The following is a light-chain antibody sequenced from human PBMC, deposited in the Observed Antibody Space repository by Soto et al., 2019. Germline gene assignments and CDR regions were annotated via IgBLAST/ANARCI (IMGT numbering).Light chain of an antibody. Sequence: QPVLTQSPAASASLGASVKFTCTLSSGHNSYAIAWHQQQPEKGARYLMKVNSDGSHSKGDGIPDRFSGSSSGAERYLSISSLQSEDEADYYCQTWGTGIVLFGGGTKVTVL. V-gene: IGLV4-69*01. CDR2: VNSDGSH. CDR1: SGHNSYA. CDR3: QTWGTGIVL. J-gene: IGLJ2*01.